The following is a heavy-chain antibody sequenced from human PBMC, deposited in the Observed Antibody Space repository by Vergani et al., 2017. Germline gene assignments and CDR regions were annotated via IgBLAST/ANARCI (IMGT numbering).Heavy chain of an antibody. D-gene: IGHD5-18*01. CDR2: ISSSSSTI. Sequence: EVQLVESGGGLVQPGGSLRLSCAASGFTFSSYSMNWVRQAPGKGLEWVSYISSSSSTIYYADSVEGRFTNCIDNAKNSLYLKMNSLIAEDTAVYYCASSGYSYGLYYYYYCMDVWGKGTTVTVSS. CDR3: ASSGYSYGLYYYYYCMDV. CDR1: GFTFSSYS. V-gene: IGHV3-48*01. J-gene: IGHJ6*03.